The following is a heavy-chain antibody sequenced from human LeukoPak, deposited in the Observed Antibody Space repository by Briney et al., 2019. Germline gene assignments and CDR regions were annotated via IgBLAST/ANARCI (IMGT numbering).Heavy chain of an antibody. CDR3: ATGYCSSTNCRIDY. J-gene: IGHJ4*02. D-gene: IGHD2-2*03. CDR2: ISAYNGNT. CDR1: GYTFTSYG. V-gene: IGHV1-18*01. Sequence: GASVKVSCKASGYTFTSYGISWVRQAPGQGLEWMGWISAYNGNTNYAQKLQGRATMTTDTSTSTAYMALRSLRSDDTAVYYCATGYCSSTNCRIDYWGQGTLVSVSS.